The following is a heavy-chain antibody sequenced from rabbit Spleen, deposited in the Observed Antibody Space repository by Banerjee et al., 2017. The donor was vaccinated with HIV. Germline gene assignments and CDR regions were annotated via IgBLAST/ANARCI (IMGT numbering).Heavy chain of an antibody. CDR1: GFSLNNNYI. CDR3: ATDTYGVGAFDL. J-gene: IGHJ4*01. Sequence: QEQLVESGGGLVQPEGSLTLTCKASGFSLNNNYIMRWVRQAPGKGLEWIASIYINNPTTYYATWARGRFTISKTSSTTVTLQMTRLTAADTATYFCATDTYGVGAFDLWGPGTLVTVS. V-gene: IGHV1S45*01. D-gene: IGHD6-1*01. CDR2: IYINNPTT.